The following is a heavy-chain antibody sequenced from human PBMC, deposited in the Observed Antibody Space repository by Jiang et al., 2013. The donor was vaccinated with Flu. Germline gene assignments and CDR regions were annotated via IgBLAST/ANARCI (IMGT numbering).Heavy chain of an antibody. J-gene: IGHJ4*02. CDR1: GYTFTSYA. Sequence: SGAEVKVSCKASGYTFTSYAIHWVRLAPGHRLEWMGWINADNGNTKYSQKFQDRVTISRDTSASTADMELSSLTSEDTAVYFCARALTMVRGVTHFAYWGQGTLVTVSS. CDR2: INADNGNT. V-gene: IGHV1-3*01. D-gene: IGHD3-10*01. CDR3: ARALTMVRGVTHFAY.